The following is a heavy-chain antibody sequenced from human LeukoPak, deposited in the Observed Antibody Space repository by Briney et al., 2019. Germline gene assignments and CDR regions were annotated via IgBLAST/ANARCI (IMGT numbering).Heavy chain of an antibody. V-gene: IGHV4-4*07. CDR2: IHTSGST. D-gene: IGHD4-17*01. CDR1: GDSLSSSY. Sequence: SETLSLTCTVSGDSLSSSYWSWIRQPAGQRLEWIGHIHTSGSTHYNPSLKSRVTISVDTSKDQFSLKLSSVTAADAAIYYCAKISQTIVTIDSWGQGTLVTVSS. J-gene: IGHJ4*02. CDR3: AKISQTIVTIDS.